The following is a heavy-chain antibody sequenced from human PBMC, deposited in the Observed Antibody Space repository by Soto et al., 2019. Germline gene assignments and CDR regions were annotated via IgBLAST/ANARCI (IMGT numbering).Heavy chain of an antibody. J-gene: IGHJ5*02. D-gene: IGHD2-21*01. Sequence: QVQLQESGPGLVKPSQTLSLSCTVSGDSISRGGYYWNWIRQHPRKGLEWIGYIYHSGSTHYTPSLQSRVSISVDTSKNPVSLELTNVTSADTAIYYCVRDGARAYGLGVFGPWGQGILVTVSS. CDR3: VRDGARAYGLGVFGP. V-gene: IGHV4-31*03. CDR2: IYHSGST. CDR1: GDSISRGGYY.